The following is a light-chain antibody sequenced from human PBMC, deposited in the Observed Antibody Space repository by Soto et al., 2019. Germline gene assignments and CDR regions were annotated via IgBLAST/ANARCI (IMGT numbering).Light chain of an antibody. CDR1: SSNIGSNY. V-gene: IGLV1-51*02. J-gene: IGLJ3*02. CDR2: ENS. CDR3: GTWDSSLSAAV. Sequence: QAVVTQPPSVSAAPGQKVTISCSGSSSNIGSNYVSWYQQLPGTAPKLLIYENSKRPSGIPDRFSGSKSGTSATLGITGLQTGDEADYYCGTWDSSLSAAVFGGGTQLTVL.